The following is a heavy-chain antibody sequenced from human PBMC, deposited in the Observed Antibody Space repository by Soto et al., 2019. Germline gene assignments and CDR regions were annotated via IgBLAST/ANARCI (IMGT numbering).Heavy chain of an antibody. Sequence: QVQLVESGGGVVQSGRSLRLSCAASGFTFSSYGMHWVRQAPGKGLEWVAVISYDGSNKYHADSVKGRFTISRDNSKNKLYLQMNSLRAEDTAVYYCAKEGSSDWPPYGYHYGMDVGGQGTTVTVSS. CDR1: GFTFSSYG. D-gene: IGHD6-13*01. J-gene: IGHJ6*02. CDR3: AKEGSSDWPPYGYHYGMDV. CDR2: ISYDGSNK. V-gene: IGHV3-30*18.